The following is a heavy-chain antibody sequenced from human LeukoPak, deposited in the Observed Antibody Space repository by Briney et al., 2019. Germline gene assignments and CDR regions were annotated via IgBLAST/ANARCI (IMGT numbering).Heavy chain of an antibody. J-gene: IGHJ4*02. CDR2: IKQDGTEK. D-gene: IGHD5-18*01. V-gene: IGHV3-7*01. CDR3: ARDPSRGYTYGYGDY. CDR1: GFSFSSYW. Sequence: PGGSLRLSCAASGFSFSSYWMNWFRQPPGKGLEWVANIKQDGTEKYYVDSVKGRFTISRDNAKKSLYLQMNSLRAEDTGVYYCARDPSRGYTYGYGDYWGREPWSPSPQ.